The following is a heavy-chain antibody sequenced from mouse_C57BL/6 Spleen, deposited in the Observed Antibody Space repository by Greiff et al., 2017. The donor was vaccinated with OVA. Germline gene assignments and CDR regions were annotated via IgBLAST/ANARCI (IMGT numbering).Heavy chain of an antibody. D-gene: IGHD1-1*01. CDR2: IRNKANGYTT. Sequence: DVKLVESGGGLVQPGGSLSLSCAASGFTFTDYYMSWVRQPPGKALEWLGFIRNKANGYTTEYSASVKGRFTISRDNSQSSLYLQMNALRAEDSATYYCARYNYYGSRGYFDVWGTGTTVTVSS. J-gene: IGHJ1*03. CDR3: ARYNYYGSRGYFDV. V-gene: IGHV7-3*01. CDR1: GFTFTDYY.